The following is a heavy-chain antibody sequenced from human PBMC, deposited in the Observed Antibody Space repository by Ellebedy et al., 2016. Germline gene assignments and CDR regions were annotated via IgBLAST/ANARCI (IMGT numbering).Heavy chain of an antibody. CDR1: GGSISSNIYY. Sequence: SETLSLTXTVSGGSISSNIYYWAWIRQPPGKGLEWIGSISYSGSTSYNPPLKSRVTISVDTSKNHFSLNLSSVTAADTAVYFCARWGVIPLGKAFDVWGQGTMVTVSS. CDR3: ARWGVIPLGKAFDV. CDR2: ISYSGST. V-gene: IGHV4-39*02. D-gene: IGHD2-21*01. J-gene: IGHJ3*01.